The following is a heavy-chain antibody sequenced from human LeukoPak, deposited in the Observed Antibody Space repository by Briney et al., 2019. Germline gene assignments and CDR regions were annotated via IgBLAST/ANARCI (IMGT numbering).Heavy chain of an antibody. D-gene: IGHD2-21*02. V-gene: IGHV1-18*01. CDR1: GYTFTSCG. Sequence: GASVKVSCKASGYTFTSCGISWVRQAPGQGLEWMGWISAYNGNTNYAQKLQGRVTMTTDTSTSTAYMELRSLRSDDTAVYYCARVRYCGGDCYSGNWFDPWGQGTLVTVSS. CDR2: ISAYNGNT. CDR3: ARVRYCGGDCYSGNWFDP. J-gene: IGHJ5*02.